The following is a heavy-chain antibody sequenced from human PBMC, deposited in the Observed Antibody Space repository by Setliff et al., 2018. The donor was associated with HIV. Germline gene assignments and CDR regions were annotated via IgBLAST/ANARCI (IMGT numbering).Heavy chain of an antibody. D-gene: IGHD3-9*01. J-gene: IGHJ4*02. CDR1: GFTFSTYS. CDR3: AKTSNTGYLFCSDY. Sequence: GGSLRLSCAASGFTFSTYSMNWVRQAPGKGLEWISYINREETTEWYADSVKGRFIISRDNAKNSLYLQMSSLRAEDTAVYFCAKTSNTGYLFCSDYWGQGTLVTVS. CDR2: INREETTE. V-gene: IGHV3-48*01.